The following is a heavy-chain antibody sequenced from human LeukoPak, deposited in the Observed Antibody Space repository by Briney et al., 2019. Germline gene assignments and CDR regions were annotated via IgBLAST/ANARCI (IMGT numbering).Heavy chain of an antibody. D-gene: IGHD2-8*02. J-gene: IGHJ4*02. CDR2: ISANNGAA. V-gene: IGHV1-18*01. Sequence: ASVKVSCKASGGTFASYGISWVRQAPGQGLEWVGWISANNGAARYAQHLQGRVTLTTDTSTGTAYMELRSLTSDDTALYYCARDTALIITPGGPDYWGRGTLITVSS. CDR1: GGTFASYG. CDR3: ARDTALIITPGGPDY.